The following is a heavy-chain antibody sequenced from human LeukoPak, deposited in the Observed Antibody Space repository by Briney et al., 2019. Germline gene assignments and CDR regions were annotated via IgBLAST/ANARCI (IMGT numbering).Heavy chain of an antibody. J-gene: IGHJ4*02. V-gene: IGHV4-34*01. CDR2: VNHSGTT. CDR1: GESFSGHY. D-gene: IGHD2-15*01. CDR3: ARRASVAATLDY. Sequence: SETLSLTCAVYGESFSGHYWSWIRQPPGKGLEWIGEVNHSGTTNYNPSLKSRVTISVDTSKNQFCLKLRSVTAADTAVYYCARRASVAATLDYWGQGTLVTVSS.